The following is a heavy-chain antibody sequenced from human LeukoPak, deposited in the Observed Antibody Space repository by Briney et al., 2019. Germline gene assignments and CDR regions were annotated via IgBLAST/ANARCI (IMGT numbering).Heavy chain of an antibody. D-gene: IGHD3-10*01. Sequence: PSETLSLTCTVSGGSISSYYWSWIRQPPGKGLEWIGYIYTSGSTNYNPSLKSRVTISVDTSKNQFSLKLSSVTAADTAVYYCARGYYYGSGITYNWFDPWGQGTLVTVSS. V-gene: IGHV4-4*09. CDR1: GGSISSYY. CDR3: ARGYYYGSGITYNWFDP. J-gene: IGHJ5*02. CDR2: IYTSGST.